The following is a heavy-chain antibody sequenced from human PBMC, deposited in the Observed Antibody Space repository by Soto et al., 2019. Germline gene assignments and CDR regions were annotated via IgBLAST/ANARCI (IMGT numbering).Heavy chain of an antibody. CDR2: INPSFGST. CDR1: GYTSTTYY. Sequence: QVQLVQSGAEVKKPGASVNVSCKASGYTSTTYYMHWVRQAPGQGLEWMGIINPSFGSTTYAQQFQGRVFMTRDTSTSTGYMELSSLRYEDTAVYFCARSFGSGTYHDAFDFWGQGTMVTVSS. D-gene: IGHD3-10*01. J-gene: IGHJ3*01. CDR3: ARSFGSGTYHDAFDF. V-gene: IGHV1-46*01.